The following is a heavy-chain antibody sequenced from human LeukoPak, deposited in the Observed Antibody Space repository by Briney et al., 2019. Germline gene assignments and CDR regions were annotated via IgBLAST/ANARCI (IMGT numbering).Heavy chain of an antibody. D-gene: IGHD1-14*01. Sequence: SETLSLTCSVSRGSISTFYWSWIRQPAGKGLEWIGRIFTSGNSNYNPSLKSRVTISVDTSKNQFSLKLSSVTAADTAVYYCARENAGGADYWGQGTLVTVSS. J-gene: IGHJ4*02. CDR3: ARENAGGADY. V-gene: IGHV4-4*07. CDR2: IFTSGNS. CDR1: RGSISTFY.